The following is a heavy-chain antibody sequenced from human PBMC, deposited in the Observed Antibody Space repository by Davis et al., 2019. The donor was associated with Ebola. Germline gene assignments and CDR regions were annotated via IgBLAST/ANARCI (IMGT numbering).Heavy chain of an antibody. CDR2: IGSGGDT. Sequence: GESLKISCAASGFTISAYGMSWVRQAPGKGLEWVSVIGSGGDTAYADSVQGRFIISRDASKNTLFLQMNTLRAEDTAVYYCARGRGHYESSGGDFWGQGTLVTVSS. V-gene: IGHV3-23*01. D-gene: IGHD3-22*01. CDR3: ARGRGHYESSGGDF. CDR1: GFTISAYG. J-gene: IGHJ4*02.